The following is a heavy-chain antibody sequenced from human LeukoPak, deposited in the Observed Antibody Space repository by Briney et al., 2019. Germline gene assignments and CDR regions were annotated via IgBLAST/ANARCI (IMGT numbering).Heavy chain of an antibody. CDR3: ARGELGGSGWSGDGFDI. D-gene: IGHD6-19*01. CDR1: GFTFRNYA. CDR2: ISYDGSNK. J-gene: IGHJ3*02. Sequence: PGGSLRLSCTASGFTFRNYAMHWVRQAPGKGLEWVAVISYDGSNKYYADSVKGRFTISRDNSKNTLYLQMNSLRPEDTAVYYCARGELGGSGWSGDGFDIWGQGTMVTVSS. V-gene: IGHV3-30-3*01.